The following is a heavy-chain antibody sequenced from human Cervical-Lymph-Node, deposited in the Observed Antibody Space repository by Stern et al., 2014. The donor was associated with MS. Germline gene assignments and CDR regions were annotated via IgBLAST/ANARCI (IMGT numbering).Heavy chain of an antibody. D-gene: IGHD3-10*01. J-gene: IGHJ4*02. Sequence: EVQLVESGGGLVQPGGSLRLSCVASGFTFSNYALNWVRQAPGKGLEWVSSITASDDATYYADSVKGRFTISRDSAKSTLYLQMSSLRDEDTAIYYCAKDRYLKEAGQGIDYWGQGTLVTVSS. CDR3: AKDRYLKEAGQGIDY. CDR1: GFTFSNYA. CDR2: ITASDDAT. V-gene: IGHV3-23*04.